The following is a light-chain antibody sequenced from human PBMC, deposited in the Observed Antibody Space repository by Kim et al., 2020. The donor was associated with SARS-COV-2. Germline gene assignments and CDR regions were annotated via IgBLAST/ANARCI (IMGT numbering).Light chain of an antibody. J-gene: IGLJ3*02. CDR1: NIGSKS. Sequence: GKTARITCGGNNIGSKSVHWYQQEPGQAPVLVIYYDSDRPSGIPERFSGSNSGNTATLTISRVEAGDEADYYCQVWDSSSDHPNGVFGGGTQLTVL. CDR3: QVWDSSSDHPNGV. CDR2: YDS. V-gene: IGLV3-21*04.